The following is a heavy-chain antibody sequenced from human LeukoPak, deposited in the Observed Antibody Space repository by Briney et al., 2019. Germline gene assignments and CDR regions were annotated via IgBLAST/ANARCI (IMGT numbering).Heavy chain of an antibody. CDR1: GFTFSSYW. CDR3: ATTKWFIGY. Sequence: GGSLRLSCAVSGFTFSSYWMHWVRQAPGKGLEWVSTTSGSGSSTYYADSVKGRFTISRDNSKNTLYLQMNSLRAEDTAVYYCATTKWFIGYWGQGTLVTVSS. D-gene: IGHD3-22*01. CDR2: TSGSGSST. J-gene: IGHJ4*02. V-gene: IGHV3-23*01.